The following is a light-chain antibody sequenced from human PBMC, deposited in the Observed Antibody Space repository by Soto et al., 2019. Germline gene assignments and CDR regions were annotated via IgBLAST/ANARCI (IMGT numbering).Light chain of an antibody. J-gene: IGLJ1*01. V-gene: IGLV2-14*03. CDR2: DVT. CDR1: NSDVGGYNY. Sequence: QSAMTQPDSVSGSPGQSITISCTGTNSDVGGYNYVSWYQQHPGKAPKLMIYDVTNRPSGVSNRFSGAKSGNTASLTISGLQAEDEADYYCCSYTSVSTYVFGTGTKLTVL. CDR3: CSYTSVSTYV.